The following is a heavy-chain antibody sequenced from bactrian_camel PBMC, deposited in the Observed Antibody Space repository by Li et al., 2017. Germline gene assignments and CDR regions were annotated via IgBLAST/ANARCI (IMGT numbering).Heavy chain of an antibody. CDR2: IQPGGGST. D-gene: IGHD2*01. CDR1: RYDRYYDSYC. J-gene: IGHJ4*01. CDR3: AARRGYCYTHSSWYAY. Sequence: QLVESGGGSVQAGGSLRLSCAISRYDRYYDSYCMGWCRQAPGKEREGIATIQPGGGSTYYADSVKGRFTISQDNAKNSLYLQMNSLKPEDTAMYYCAARRGYCYTHSSWYAYWGQGTQVTVS. V-gene: IGHV3S28*01.